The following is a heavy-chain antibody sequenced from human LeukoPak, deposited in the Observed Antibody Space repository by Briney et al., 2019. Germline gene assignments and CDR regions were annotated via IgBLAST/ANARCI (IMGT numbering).Heavy chain of an antibody. CDR1: GFTVSSSY. D-gene: IGHD2-2*01. V-gene: IGHV3-53*01. CDR3: AHRKATSWAHDY. CDR2: IYSGGSGST. Sequence: PGGSLGLSCAASGFTVSSSYMSWVRQAPGKGLEWVSVIYSGGSGSTYYADSVKGRFTISRDNSKNTLNLQMNSLRAEDTAVYYCAHRKATSWAHDYWGQGTLVTVSS. J-gene: IGHJ4*02.